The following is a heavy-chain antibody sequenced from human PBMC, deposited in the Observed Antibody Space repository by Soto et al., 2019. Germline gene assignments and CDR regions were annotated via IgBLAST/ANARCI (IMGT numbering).Heavy chain of an antibody. CDR2: INPSGGST. D-gene: IGHD3-3*01. J-gene: IGHJ4*02. V-gene: IGHV1-46*01. CDR1: RYTFTSYY. CDR3: ARGSAVGLLVQFFSFDY. Sequence: ASVKVSCKASRYTFTSYYMHWVRHAPGQGLEWMGIINPSGGSTSYAQKFQGRVTMTRDTSTSTVYMELSSLRSEDTAVYYCARGSAVGLLVQFFSFDYWGQGTLVTVSS.